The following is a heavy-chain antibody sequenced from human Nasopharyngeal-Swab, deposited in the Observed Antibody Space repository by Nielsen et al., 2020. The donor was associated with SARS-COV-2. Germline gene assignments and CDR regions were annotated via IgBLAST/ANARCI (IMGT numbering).Heavy chain of an antibody. CDR2: MNPNSGNT. D-gene: IGHD2-15*01. CDR1: GYTFISYD. Sequence: ASVKVSCKASGYTFISYDINWVRQATGQGLEWMGWMNPNSGNTGYAQKFQGRVTMTRNTSISTAYMELSSLRSEDTAVYYCARDIVVVVAATPYYYYGMDVWGQGTTVTVSS. J-gene: IGHJ6*02. V-gene: IGHV1-8*01. CDR3: ARDIVVVVAATPYYYYGMDV.